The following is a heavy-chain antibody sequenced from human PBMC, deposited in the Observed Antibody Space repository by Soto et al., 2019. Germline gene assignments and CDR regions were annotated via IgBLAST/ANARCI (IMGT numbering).Heavy chain of an antibody. CDR1: GATISGFY. V-gene: IGHV4-4*07. J-gene: IGHJ5*02. CDR3: VRDGTKTLRDWFDP. Sequence: SETLSLTCTVSGATISGFYWSWIRKSAGKGLEWIGRIYATGTTDYNPSLKSRVMMSVDTSKKQFSLKLRSVTAADTAVYYCVRDGTKTLRDWFDPWGQGISVTVSS. D-gene: IGHD1-1*01. CDR2: IYATGTT.